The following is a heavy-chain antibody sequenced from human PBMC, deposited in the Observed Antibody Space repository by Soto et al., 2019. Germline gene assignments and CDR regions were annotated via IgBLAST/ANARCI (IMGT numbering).Heavy chain of an antibody. J-gene: IGHJ4*02. CDR3: AKGTTMITPVYFDY. D-gene: IGHD1-20*01. CDR1: GFTFSSYS. V-gene: IGHV3-48*01. CDR2: IDASSSTI. Sequence: GGSLRLSCAASGFTFSSYSMNWVRQAPGKGLEWVSYIDASSSTIYYADSVKGRFTISRDNSKNTLYLQMNSLRAEDTAIYYCAKGTTMITPVYFDYWGQGTLVTVSS.